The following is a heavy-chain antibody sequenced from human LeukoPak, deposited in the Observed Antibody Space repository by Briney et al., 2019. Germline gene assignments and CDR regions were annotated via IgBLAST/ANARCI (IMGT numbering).Heavy chain of an antibody. CDR2: IYYSGST. CDR3: ASWIPGVPHFDY. CDR1: GGSISSGGYY. J-gene: IGHJ4*02. D-gene: IGHD2-2*03. V-gene: IGHV4-61*08. Sequence: SETLSLTCTVSGGSISSGGYYWSWIRQHPGKGLEWIGYIYYSGSTNYNPSLKSRVTISVDTSKNQFSLKLSSVTAADTAVYYCASWIPGVPHFDYWGQGTLVTVSS.